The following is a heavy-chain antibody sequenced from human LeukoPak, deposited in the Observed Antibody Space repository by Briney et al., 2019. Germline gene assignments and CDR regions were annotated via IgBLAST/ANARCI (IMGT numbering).Heavy chain of an antibody. D-gene: IGHD1-26*01. Sequence: GGSLRLSCAASGFTFSSYSMNWVRQAPGKGLEWVSSISSSSSYIYYADSVKGRFTISRDNAKNSLYLQMNSVRAEDTAVYYCSRYCYGIVGATCYAFDIWGQGTMVTVSS. V-gene: IGHV3-21*01. CDR2: ISSSSSYI. CDR3: SRYCYGIVGATCYAFDI. J-gene: IGHJ3*02. CDR1: GFTFSSYS.